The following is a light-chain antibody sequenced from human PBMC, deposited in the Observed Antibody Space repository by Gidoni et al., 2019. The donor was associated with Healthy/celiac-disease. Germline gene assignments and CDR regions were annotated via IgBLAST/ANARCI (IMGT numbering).Light chain of an antibody. Sequence: DNQMTQSPSTLSASVGDRVTITCRASQSISSWLAWYQQKPGKATKLLIYKASSLESGVPSRFSGSGSGTEFTLTISRLQPDDFATYYCQQYNSYLYTFGQGTKLEIK. CDR2: KAS. CDR3: QQYNSYLYT. CDR1: QSISSW. J-gene: IGKJ2*01. V-gene: IGKV1-5*03.